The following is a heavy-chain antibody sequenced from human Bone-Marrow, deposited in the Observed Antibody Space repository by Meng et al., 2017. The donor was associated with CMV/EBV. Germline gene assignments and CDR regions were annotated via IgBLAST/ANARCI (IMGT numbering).Heavy chain of an antibody. D-gene: IGHD3-9*01. Sequence: ASVKVSCKASGYTFTAHYFHWVRQAPGQGLEWMGWIHPHRGDTNYAQQFQGRVTMTRDASTSTVYMEVSSLRSEDTAVYFCARDRLIKTFYYYYGMDVWGQGTTVTISS. CDR1: GYTFTAHY. J-gene: IGHJ6*02. V-gene: IGHV1-2*02. CDR3: ARDRLIKTFYYYYGMDV. CDR2: IHPHRGDT.